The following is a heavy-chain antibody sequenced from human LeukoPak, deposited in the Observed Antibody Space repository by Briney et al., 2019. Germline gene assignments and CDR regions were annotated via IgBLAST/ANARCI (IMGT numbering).Heavy chain of an antibody. D-gene: IGHD3-3*01. CDR2: INHSGST. Sequence: SETLSLTCAVYGGSFSGYYWSWIRQPPGKGLEWIGEINHSGSTNYNPSLESRVTISVDTSKNQFSLKLSSVTAADTAVYYCARGPTIFGVVITRGYYYGMDVWGQGTTVTVSS. V-gene: IGHV4-34*01. CDR3: ARGPTIFGVVITRGYYYGMDV. J-gene: IGHJ6*02. CDR1: GGSFSGYY.